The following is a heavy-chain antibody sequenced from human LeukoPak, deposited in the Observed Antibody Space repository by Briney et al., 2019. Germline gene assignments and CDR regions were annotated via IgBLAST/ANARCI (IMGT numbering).Heavy chain of an antibody. CDR2: IYYSGNT. CDR3: ARGWDTGYSYYGMDV. V-gene: IGHV4-59*01. J-gene: IGHJ6*02. Sequence: SETLSLTCTVPGGSISGYYWSWIRQPPGKGLEWIGYIYYSGNTNYNPSLKSRVTLSVDTSTNQFFLKLSPVTAADTAVYYCARGWDTGYSYYGMDVWGPGTTVTVSS. D-gene: IGHD5-18*01. CDR1: GGSISGYY.